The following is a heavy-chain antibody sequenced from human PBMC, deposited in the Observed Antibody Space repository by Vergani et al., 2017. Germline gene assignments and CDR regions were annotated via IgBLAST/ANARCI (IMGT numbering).Heavy chain of an antibody. CDR1: GYTFAGYY. J-gene: IGHJ4*02. D-gene: IGHD5-24*01. CDR3: ARYQSGDAYNSRFDF. V-gene: IGHV1-2*02. Sequence: QVQLVQSGAEVKKPGASVKVSCKASGYTFAGYYMHWVRQAPGQGLEWMGWINPNNGGTNYAQKFQGRVTMTRDTSISTAYMELSRLRSDDTAVYYCARYQSGDAYNSRFDFWGQGTLVTVSS. CDR2: INPNNGGT.